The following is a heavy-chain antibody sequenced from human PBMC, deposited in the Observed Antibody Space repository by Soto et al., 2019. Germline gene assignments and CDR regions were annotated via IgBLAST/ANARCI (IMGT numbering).Heavy chain of an antibody. J-gene: IGHJ4*02. CDR3: AKEYFDSSGSNSGAYFDY. D-gene: IGHD3-22*01. V-gene: IGHV3-23*01. Sequence: EVQLLESGGGLVQPGGSLRLSCAASGFTFSTYAMSWVRQAPGKGLEWVSAISGSGGSTFYADAVRGGFTISRDNTKNILYLQMDSLRAEDTALYYCAKEYFDSSGSNSGAYFDYWGQGTLVTVSS. CDR2: ISGSGGST. CDR1: GFTFSTYA.